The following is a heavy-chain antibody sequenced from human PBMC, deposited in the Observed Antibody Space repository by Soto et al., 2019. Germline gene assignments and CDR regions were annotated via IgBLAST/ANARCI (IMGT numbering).Heavy chain of an antibody. D-gene: IGHD6-13*01. CDR2: IYYSGCT. CDR1: GGSISSSSYY. Sequence: PSETLSLTCTVSGGSISSSSYYWGWIRQPPGKGLEWIGSIYYSGCTYYNASLKSRVTISVDTSKNQFSLKLSSVTAADTAVYYCARQAEQQLENFDYWGQGTLVTVSS. V-gene: IGHV4-39*01. J-gene: IGHJ4*02. CDR3: ARQAEQQLENFDY.